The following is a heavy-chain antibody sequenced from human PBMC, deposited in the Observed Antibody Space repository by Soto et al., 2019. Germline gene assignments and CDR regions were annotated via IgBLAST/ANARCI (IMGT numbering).Heavy chain of an antibody. Sequence: GESLKISCQGSGYTFTTYWIAWVRQMPGKGLEWMGIIYPGDSDTRYSPSFQGQVTISADKSISTAYLQWNSLKASDTAMYYCARPLHNTGWYVFDSLGQGTLVTVSS. CDR1: GYTFTTYW. CDR3: ARPLHNTGWYVFDS. J-gene: IGHJ4*02. V-gene: IGHV5-51*01. CDR2: IYPGDSDT. D-gene: IGHD6-19*01.